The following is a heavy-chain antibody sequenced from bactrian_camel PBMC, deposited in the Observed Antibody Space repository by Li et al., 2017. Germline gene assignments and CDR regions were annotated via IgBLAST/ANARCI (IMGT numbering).Heavy chain of an antibody. CDR3: AADSVGRCRARGWVERPSVAAYDY. CDR2: LASDGST. V-gene: IGHV3S63*01. J-gene: IGHJ4*01. CDR1: GAIDDDSD. D-gene: IGHD5*01. Sequence: HVQLVESGGGSVQAGGSLRLSCTVSGAIDDDSDMAWFRLAPGKEREGVVALASDGSTWYADSVKGRFTISKDDLKDTLYLQMNSLKPEDTAMYYCAADSVGRCRARGWVERPSVAAYDYWGQGTQVTVS.